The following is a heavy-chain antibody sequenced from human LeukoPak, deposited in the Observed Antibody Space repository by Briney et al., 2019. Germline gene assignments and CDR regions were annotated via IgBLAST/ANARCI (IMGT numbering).Heavy chain of an antibody. CDR1: GGSITSTNW. CDR2: VSLSGLT. CDR3: SRENGAFSPFGY. J-gene: IGHJ4*02. D-gene: IGHD2-8*01. Sequence: PSGTLSLTCRVSGGSITSTNWWSWVRQPPGQGREWIGEVSLSGLTNYNPSLSSRVIMALDTSKNHLSLHLTSVTAADTAVYYCSRENGAFSPFGYWGQGYLVTVLS. V-gene: IGHV4-4*02.